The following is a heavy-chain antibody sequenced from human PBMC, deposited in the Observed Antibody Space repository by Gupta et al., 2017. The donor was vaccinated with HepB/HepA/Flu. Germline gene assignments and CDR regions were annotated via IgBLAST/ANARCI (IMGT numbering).Heavy chain of an antibody. Sequence: QVQLVESGGGVVQPGRSLRLSCAASGFTFSSYGMHWVRQAPGKGLEWVAVISYDGSNKYYADSVKGRFTISRDNSKNTLYLQMNSLRAEDTAVYYCAKDGGGHLRIYYYMDVWGKGTTVTVSS. D-gene: IGHD4-17*01. CDR3: AKDGGGHLRIYYYMDV. J-gene: IGHJ6*03. CDR2: ISYDGSNK. V-gene: IGHV3-30*18. CDR1: GFTFSSYG.